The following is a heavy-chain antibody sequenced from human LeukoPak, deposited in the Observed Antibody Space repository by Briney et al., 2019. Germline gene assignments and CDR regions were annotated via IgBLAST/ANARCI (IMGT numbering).Heavy chain of an antibody. J-gene: IGHJ4*02. D-gene: IGHD2-2*01. V-gene: IGHV4-61*02. CDR3: ARDYCSSTSCYLDY. CDR2: IYTSGST. Sequence: SETLSLTCTVSGGSISSGGYYWSWIRQPAGKGLEWIGRIYTSGSTNYNPSLKSRVTISVDTSKNQFSLKLSSVTAADTAVYYCARDYCSSTSCYLDYWGQGTLVTVSS. CDR1: GGSISSGGYY.